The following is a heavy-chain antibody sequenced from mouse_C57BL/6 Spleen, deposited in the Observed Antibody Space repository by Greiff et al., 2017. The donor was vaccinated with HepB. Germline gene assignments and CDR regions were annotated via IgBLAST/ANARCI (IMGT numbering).Heavy chain of an antibody. D-gene: IGHD2-4*01. CDR2: INPYNGGT. J-gene: IGHJ2*01. Sequence: EVQLLQSGPVLVKPGASVKMSCKASGYTFTDYHMNWVKQSHGKSLEWIGAINPYNGGTSYNQKFKGTATLTVDKSSSTAYMELNSLTSEDSAVYYCARNDYAGYWGQGTTHTVSS. V-gene: IGHV1-19*01. CDR1: GYTFTDYH. CDR3: ARNDYAGY.